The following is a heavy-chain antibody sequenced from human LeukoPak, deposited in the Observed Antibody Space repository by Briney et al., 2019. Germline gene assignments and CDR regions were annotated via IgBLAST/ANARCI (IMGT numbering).Heavy chain of an antibody. CDR2: VTARSSYI. CDR3: ARDLGGSFNFDF. Sequence: GGSLRLSCAASGFTFSSYTMSCVCQAPGKGLEWVSSVTARSSYIYYADSVRGRFTISRDNAKNSLYLQMNSLRAEDTAVYFCARDLGGSFNFDFWGQGTLVTVSS. J-gene: IGHJ4*02. CDR1: GFTFSSYT. D-gene: IGHD1-26*01. V-gene: IGHV3-21*01.